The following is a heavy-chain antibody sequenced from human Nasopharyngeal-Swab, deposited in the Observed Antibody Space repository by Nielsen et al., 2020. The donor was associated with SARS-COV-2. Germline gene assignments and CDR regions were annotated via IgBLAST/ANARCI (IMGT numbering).Heavy chain of an antibody. D-gene: IGHD1-26*01. J-gene: IGHJ6*03. V-gene: IGHV3-13*01. Sequence: VGSLSLSCAASGFTFSSYDMHCVRQATGKGLEWVSSIRPAGDTYYPGSVKGRFTISRENAKNSLYLQMNSLRAGDTAVYYCARGDGSYYSYYYYYMDVWGKGTTVTVSS. CDR3: ARGDGSYYSYYYYYMDV. CDR1: GFTFSSYD. CDR2: IRPAGDT.